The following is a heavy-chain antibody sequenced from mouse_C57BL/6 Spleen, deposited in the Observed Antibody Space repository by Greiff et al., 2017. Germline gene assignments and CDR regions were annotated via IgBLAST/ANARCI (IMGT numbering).Heavy chain of an antibody. V-gene: IGHV5-17*01. CDR2: ISSGSSTL. CDR1: GFTFSDYG. Sequence: EVQLVESGGGLVKPGGSLKLSCAASGFTFSDYGMHWVRQAPEKGLEWVAYISSGSSTLYYADTVKGRFTIARDNATNTLFLQMTCLRSEDTAMYYCARDDYDYFDYWGQGTTLTVSS. J-gene: IGHJ2*01. D-gene: IGHD2-4*01. CDR3: ARDDYDYFDY.